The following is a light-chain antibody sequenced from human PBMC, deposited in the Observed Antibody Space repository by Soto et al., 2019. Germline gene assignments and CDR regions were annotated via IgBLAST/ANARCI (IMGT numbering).Light chain of an antibody. CDR1: HSLNGR. CDR2: DVS. Sequence: DNQMTQSPSTLSSSIGDRVTITCRASHSLNGRLAWYRQRPGHAPDLLIYDVSTLETGVPSRFSGTGSETEFTLTIRGLQPDDFATWYGQQDNYYSTFGPGTTVEIK. CDR3: QQDNYYST. V-gene: IGKV1-5*01. J-gene: IGKJ1*01.